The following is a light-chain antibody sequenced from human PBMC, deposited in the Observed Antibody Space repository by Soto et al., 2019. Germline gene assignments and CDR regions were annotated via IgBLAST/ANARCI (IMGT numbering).Light chain of an antibody. CDR2: AAS. Sequence: DIQMTQAPSSVSASVGDRVTITCRASPGIAAWLAWYQQKPGTAPNLLIFAASSLQTGVPSRFSVSGSGTDFTLTISSLQPEDFATYYCQQANSFPLTFGGGTKVEIK. J-gene: IGKJ4*01. CDR1: PGIAAW. CDR3: QQANSFPLT. V-gene: IGKV1-12*01.